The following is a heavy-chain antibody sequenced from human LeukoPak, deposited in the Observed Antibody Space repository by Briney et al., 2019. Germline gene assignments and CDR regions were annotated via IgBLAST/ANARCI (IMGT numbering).Heavy chain of an antibody. Sequence: GASVKVSCKASGYTFTSYDINWVRQATGQGLEWMGWMNPNSGNTGYAQKFQGRVTITRNTSISTAYMELSSLRSEDTAVYYCARGTPNWNFYLSGDLYYYYYYMDVWGKGTTVTVSS. V-gene: IGHV1-8*03. J-gene: IGHJ6*03. CDR1: GYTFTSYD. CDR3: ARGTPNWNFYLSGDLYYYYYYMDV. D-gene: IGHD1-7*01. CDR2: MNPNSGNT.